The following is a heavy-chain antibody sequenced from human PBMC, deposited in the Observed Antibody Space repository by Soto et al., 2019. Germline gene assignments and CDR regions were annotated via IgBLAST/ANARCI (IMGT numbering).Heavy chain of an antibody. D-gene: IGHD4-17*01. CDR1: NGSISSRSSY. CDR3: GGQDYGAKGYYFEN. Sequence: QLQLQESGSGLVNPSETLSLTCIVSNGSISSRSSYWGWIRQTPGKGLEWIGSIYYIGNTYYNPSLQSRVTISIDTSKTHFSLKMNAVTAADTAVYFCGGQDYGAKGYYFENWGQGALVTVSS. CDR2: IYYIGNT. V-gene: IGHV4-39*02. J-gene: IGHJ4*02.